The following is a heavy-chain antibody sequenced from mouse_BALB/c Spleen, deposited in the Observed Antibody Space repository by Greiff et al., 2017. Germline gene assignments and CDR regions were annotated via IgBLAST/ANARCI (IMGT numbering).Heavy chain of an antibody. D-gene: IGHD4-1*01. J-gene: IGHJ3*01. Sequence: EVQLQQSGGGLVKPGGSLKLSCAASGFTFSDYYMYWVRQTPEKRLEWVATISDGGSYTYYPDSVKGRFTISRDNAKNNLYLQMSSLKSEDTAMYYCARDGLGRGAWFAYWGQGTLVTVSA. CDR2: ISDGGSYT. V-gene: IGHV5-4*02. CDR1: GFTFSDYY. CDR3: ARDGLGRGAWFAY.